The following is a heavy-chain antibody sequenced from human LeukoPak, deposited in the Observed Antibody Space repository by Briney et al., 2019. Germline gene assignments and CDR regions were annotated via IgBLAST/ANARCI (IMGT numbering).Heavy chain of an antibody. CDR2: IYPSDSNT. CDR1: GYSFTSYW. CDR3: ARWLIDTASDY. Sequence: GESLKISCKGSGYSFTSYWIGWVRQMPGKGLEWMGIIYPSDSNTRYSPSFQGQVTISADKSISTAYLQWTSLKASDTAMYYCARWLIDTASDYWGQGTPVTVSS. J-gene: IGHJ4*02. D-gene: IGHD5-18*01. V-gene: IGHV5-51*01.